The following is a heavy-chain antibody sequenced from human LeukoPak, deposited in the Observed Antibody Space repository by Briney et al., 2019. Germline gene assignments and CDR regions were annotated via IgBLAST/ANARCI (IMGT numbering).Heavy chain of an antibody. CDR2: IYPGDSDT. CDR1: GYSFTTYW. V-gene: IGHV5-51*01. CDR3: ARLGGYCNVGSCYSDQLGFDY. D-gene: IGHD2-15*01. J-gene: IGHJ4*02. Sequence: GESLKISCKASGYSFTTYWVAWVRQMPGKGLEWMGIIYPGDSDTRYSPSFQGQVTISVDKSINTAYLQWSSLKASDTAMYYCARLGGYCNVGSCYSDQLGFDYWGQGTLVTVSS.